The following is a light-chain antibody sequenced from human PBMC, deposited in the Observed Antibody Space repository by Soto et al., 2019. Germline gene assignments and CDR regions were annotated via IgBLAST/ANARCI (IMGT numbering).Light chain of an antibody. J-gene: IGLJ2*01. CDR2: LHNDGSH. Sequence: QPVLTQSPSASASLGASVKLTCTLSSGHSSYAIAWHQQQPEKGPRFLMKLHNDGSHYKGDGIPDRFSGSSSGAERYLTISSLQSEDEADYYCQTWGTGIQLFGGGTKLTVL. V-gene: IGLV4-69*02. CDR1: SGHSSYA. CDR3: QTWGTGIQL.